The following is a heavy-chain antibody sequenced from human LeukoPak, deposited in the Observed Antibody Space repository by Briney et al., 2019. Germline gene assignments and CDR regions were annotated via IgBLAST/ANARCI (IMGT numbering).Heavy chain of an antibody. Sequence: SETLSLTCAVYGGSFSGYYWSWIRQPPGKGLEWIGEINHSGSTNYNPSLKSRVTISVDTSKNQFSLKLSSVTAADTAVYYCATCRRNSYCSSTSCSYYYYYGMDVWGKGTTVTVSS. CDR2: INHSGST. V-gene: IGHV4-34*01. J-gene: IGHJ6*04. CDR1: GGSFSGYY. D-gene: IGHD2-2*01. CDR3: ATCRRNSYCSSTSCSYYYYYGMDV.